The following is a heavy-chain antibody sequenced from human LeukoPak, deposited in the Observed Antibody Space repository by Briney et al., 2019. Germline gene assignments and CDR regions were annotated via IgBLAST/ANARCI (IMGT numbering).Heavy chain of an antibody. V-gene: IGHV4-61*08. Sequence: SQTLSLTCTVSGGSISSGDYYWSWIRQPPGKGLEWIGYIYYNGSTNYNPSLKSRVTISVDTSKNQFSLKLTSVTAADTALYYCAGAPWGSYDFWGQGTLVTVSS. D-gene: IGHD7-27*01. CDR3: AGAPWGSYDF. J-gene: IGHJ4*02. CDR2: IYYNGST. CDR1: GGSISSGDYY.